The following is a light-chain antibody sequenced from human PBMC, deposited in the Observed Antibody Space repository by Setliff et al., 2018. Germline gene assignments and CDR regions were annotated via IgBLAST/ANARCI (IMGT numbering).Light chain of an antibody. CDR1: SSDVGGYNY. V-gene: IGLV2-14*03. CDR2: DVN. J-gene: IGLJ1*01. CDR3: SSYTSSSTYV. Sequence: QSALTQPASVSGSPGQSITISCTGTSSDVGGYNYVSWFQHHPGKAPKLMIYDVNKRPSGVSNRFSGSKSGNTASLTISGLQAEDETDYSCSSYTSSSTYVFGTGTKVTV.